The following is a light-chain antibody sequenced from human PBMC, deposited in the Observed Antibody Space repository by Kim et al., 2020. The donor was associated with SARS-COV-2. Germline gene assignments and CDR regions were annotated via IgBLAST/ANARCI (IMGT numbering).Light chain of an antibody. CDR1: RDDFATSDY. J-gene: IGLJ1*01. CDR3: SSYTYDTNFDYV. Sequence: ITISCTGFRDDFATSDYVSWYHRRPERAPKLIIYEVTKRPSGMSDRFSGSKSGYMASLSISGLQADDEAYYYCSSYTYDTNFDYVFGPGTKVTVL. V-gene: IGLV2-14*01. CDR2: EVT.